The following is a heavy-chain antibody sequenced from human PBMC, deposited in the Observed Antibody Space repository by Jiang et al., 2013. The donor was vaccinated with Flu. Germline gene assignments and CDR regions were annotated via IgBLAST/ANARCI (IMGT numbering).Heavy chain of an antibody. CDR3: ATVAGLSRAHAEYFQH. J-gene: IGHJ1*01. V-gene: IGHV1-24*01. CDR1: GYTLTELS. CDR2: FDPEDGET. D-gene: IGHD6-19*01. Sequence: SGAEVKKPGASVKVSCKVSGYTLTELSMHWVRQAPGKGLEWMGGFDPEDGETIYAQKFQGRVTMTEDTSTDTAYLELSSLRSEDTAVYYCATVAGLSRAHAEYFQHWGQGTLVTVSS.